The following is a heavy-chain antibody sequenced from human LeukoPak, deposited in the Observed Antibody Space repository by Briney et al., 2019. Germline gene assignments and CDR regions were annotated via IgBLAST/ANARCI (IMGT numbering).Heavy chain of an antibody. CDR2: ISAYNGNT. V-gene: IGHV1-18*01. CDR3: ARVPPYCSSTNPSLCYYYMDV. CDR1: GYTFTSYG. D-gene: IGHD2-2*01. Sequence: GASVKVSCKASGYTFTSYGISWVRQAPGQGLEWMGWISAYNGNTNYAQKLQGRVTMTTDTSTSTAYMELRSLRSDDTAVYYCARVPPYCSSTNPSLCYYYMDVWGKGTTVTVSS. J-gene: IGHJ6*03.